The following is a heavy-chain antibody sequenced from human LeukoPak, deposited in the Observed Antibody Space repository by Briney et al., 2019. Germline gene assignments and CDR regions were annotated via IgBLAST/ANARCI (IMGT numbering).Heavy chain of an antibody. CDR3: ARDREPHYYDSSPRPSNWFDP. CDR2: INPNSGGT. Sequence: ASVKVSCKASGYTFTGYYMHWVRQAPGQGLEWMGWINPNSGGTNYAQKFQGWVTMTRDTSISTAYMELSRLRSDDTAVYYCARDREPHYYDSSPRPSNWFDPWGQGTLVTVSS. CDR1: GYTFTGYY. J-gene: IGHJ5*02. D-gene: IGHD3-22*01. V-gene: IGHV1-2*04.